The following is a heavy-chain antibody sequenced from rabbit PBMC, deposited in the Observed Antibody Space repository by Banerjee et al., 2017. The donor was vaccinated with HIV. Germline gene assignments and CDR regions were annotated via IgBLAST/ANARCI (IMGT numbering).Heavy chain of an antibody. Sequence: QEQLEESGGDLVKPEGSLTLTCTASGFSFSSSYWMCWVRQAPGKGLEWIACIYAGGSVAAYATWVNGRFTMSSDDAQNTVDLQMNSLTAADTATYFCAREAAYAGYAIGSFNLWGPGTLVTVS. V-gene: IGHV1S45*01. CDR2: IYAGGSVA. D-gene: IGHD7-1*01. CDR3: AREAAYAGYAIGSFNL. CDR1: GFSFSSSYW. J-gene: IGHJ4*01.